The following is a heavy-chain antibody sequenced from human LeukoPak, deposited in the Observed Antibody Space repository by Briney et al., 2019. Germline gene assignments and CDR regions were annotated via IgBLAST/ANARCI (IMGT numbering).Heavy chain of an antibody. CDR3: ARGGGLDV. CDR1: GFTFSSYW. D-gene: IGHD3-16*01. J-gene: IGHJ6*02. CDR2: INHNGNVN. Sequence: LTGGSLRLSCAASGFTFSSYWMNWARQAPGKGLEWVASINHNGNVNYYVDSVKGRFTISRDNAKNSLYLQMSNLRAVDTAVYFCARGGGLDVWGQGATVTVSS. V-gene: IGHV3-7*03.